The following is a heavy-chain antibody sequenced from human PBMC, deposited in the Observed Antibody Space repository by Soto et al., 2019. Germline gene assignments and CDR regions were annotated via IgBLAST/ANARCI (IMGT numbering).Heavy chain of an antibody. Sequence: GPSVKVSCKPSGGSFSIYTFNCVRPAPGQGLEWMGGIIPIFGTATYAQKFQGRVTITAEDATSTAYMEVRALRSEDTAVYFCARGVSGSYSSPLDRWGQGTLVTVSA. V-gene: IGHV1-69*01. CDR1: GGSFSIYT. CDR2: IIPIFGTA. CDR3: ARGVSGSYSSPLDR. D-gene: IGHD3-10*01. J-gene: IGHJ5*02.